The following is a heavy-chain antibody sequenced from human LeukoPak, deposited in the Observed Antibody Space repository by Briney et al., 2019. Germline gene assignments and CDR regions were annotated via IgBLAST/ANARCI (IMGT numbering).Heavy chain of an antibody. CDR1: GFTFSSYA. J-gene: IGHJ4*02. Sequence: GGSLGLSCAASGFTFSSYAMSWVRQAPGKGLEWVSAISGSGGSTYYADSVKGRFTISRDNSKNTLYLQMNSLRAEDTAVYYCAKGTTIVVVAATLDYWGQGTLVTVSS. V-gene: IGHV3-23*01. CDR2: ISGSGGST. CDR3: AKGTTIVVVAATLDY. D-gene: IGHD2-15*01.